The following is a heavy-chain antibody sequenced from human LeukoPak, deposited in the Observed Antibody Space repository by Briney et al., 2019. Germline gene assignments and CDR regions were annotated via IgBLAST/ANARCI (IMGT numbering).Heavy chain of an antibody. CDR3: ARRSERSWYFDY. CDR1: GGSISSSSYY. CDR2: IYYSGST. V-gene: IGHV4-39*01. D-gene: IGHD6-13*01. Sequence: PSETLSLTCTVSGGSISSSSYYWGWIRQPPGKGLEWIGSIYYSGSTYYNPSLKSRVTISVDTSKNQFSLKLSSVTAADTAVYYCARRSERSWYFDYWGQGTLVTVSS. J-gene: IGHJ4*02.